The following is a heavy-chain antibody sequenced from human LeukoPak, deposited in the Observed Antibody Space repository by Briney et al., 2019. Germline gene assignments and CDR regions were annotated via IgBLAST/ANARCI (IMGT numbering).Heavy chain of an antibody. V-gene: IGHV3-33*06. CDR1: GFTFSNYG. CDR2: IWHDGSHK. D-gene: IGHD2-2*01. J-gene: IGHJ4*02. CDR3: AKASSASPSSLNF. Sequence: PGKSLRLSCAASGFTFSNYGMYWVRQAPGKGLEWVAVIWHDGSHKYYAESVKGRFTISRDNSNNTLYLQLTSLRAEDTAVFYCAKASSASPSSLNFWGRGTLVTVSS.